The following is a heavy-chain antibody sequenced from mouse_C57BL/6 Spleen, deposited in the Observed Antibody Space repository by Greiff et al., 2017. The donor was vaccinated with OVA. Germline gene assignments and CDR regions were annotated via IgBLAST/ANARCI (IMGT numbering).Heavy chain of an antibody. CDR1: GYTFTSHW. J-gene: IGHJ4*01. V-gene: IGHV1-56*01. CDR2: IIPGSGST. CDR3: AIGGFGLYAMDY. Sequence: VQLQQSGPELVRPGASVKISCTAPGYTFTSHWMQWVRQRPGQGLEWIGEIIPGSGSTYYNEKFKGRATLTVDTSSSTAYMQLSSLTSEDTAVYFCAIGGFGLYAMDYWGQGTSVTVSS.